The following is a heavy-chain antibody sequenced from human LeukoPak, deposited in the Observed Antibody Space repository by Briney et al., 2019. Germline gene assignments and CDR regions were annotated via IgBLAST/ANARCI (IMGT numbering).Heavy chain of an antibody. CDR1: GYTFTSYY. J-gene: IGHJ1*01. V-gene: IGHV1-46*01. D-gene: IGHD6-19*01. CDR3: ARAPSGWYNAEYFQH. Sequence: ASVKVSCKASGYTFTSYYMHWVRQAPGQGLEWVGIINPSGGSTSYAQKFQGRVTMTRDTSTSTVYMELSSLRSEDTAVYYCARAPSGWYNAEYFQHWGQGTLVTVSS. CDR2: INPSGGST.